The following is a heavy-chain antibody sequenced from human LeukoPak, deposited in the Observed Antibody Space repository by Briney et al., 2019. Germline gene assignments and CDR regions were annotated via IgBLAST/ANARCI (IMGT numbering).Heavy chain of an antibody. Sequence: SETLSLTCTVSGGSISSYYWSWIRQPPGKGLEWIGYIYYSGSTNYNPSLKSRVTISVDTSKNQFSLRLSSVTAADTAVYYCARHWGDTAMAHAPIGYWGQGTLVTVSS. CDR3: ARHWGDTAMAHAPIGY. J-gene: IGHJ4*02. V-gene: IGHV4-59*08. D-gene: IGHD5-18*01. CDR2: IYYSGST. CDR1: GGSISSYY.